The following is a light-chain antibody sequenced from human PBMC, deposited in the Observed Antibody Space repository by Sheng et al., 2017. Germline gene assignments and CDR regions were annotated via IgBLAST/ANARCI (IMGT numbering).Light chain of an antibody. CDR1: QGISSA. Sequence: AIQLTQSPSSLSASVGDRVTITCRASQGISSALAWYQHKPGKAPKLLIYDASTLESGVPSRFSGSGSGTDFTLTISSLQPVDFAVYYCLQFNNYPRTFG. CDR3: LQFNNYPRT. V-gene: IGKV1D-13*01. J-gene: IGKJ3*01. CDR2: DAS.